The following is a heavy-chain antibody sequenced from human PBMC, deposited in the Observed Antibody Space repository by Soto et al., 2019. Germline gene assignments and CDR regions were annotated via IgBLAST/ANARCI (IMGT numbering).Heavy chain of an antibody. J-gene: IGHJ5*02. CDR1: GGSSISLGDP. CDR3: AGEPNYYNRSSRSFFDL. CDR2: IYHSGST. D-gene: IGHD3-22*01. Sequence: VAGGSSISLGDPWSLNRQPPGKGLEWIGYIYHSGSTYYDPSLKSRVTISVDRSKNQFSLKLSSVTAADTAVYYCAGEPNYYNRSSRSFFDLWGHGTLVTVSS. V-gene: IGHV4-30-2*01.